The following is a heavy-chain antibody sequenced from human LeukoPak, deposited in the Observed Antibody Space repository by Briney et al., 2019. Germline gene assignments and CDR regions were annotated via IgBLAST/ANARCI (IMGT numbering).Heavy chain of an antibody. J-gene: IGHJ4*02. CDR2: IKEDGSET. Sequence: PGGSLRLSCVASGFTFSSHWMTWVRQAPGKGLEWVANIKEDGSETYYVDSVKGRFTISRDNAKNSLYLQMNNLRAEDTAVYYYARDHLPFDFDYWGQGTLVTVSS. D-gene: IGHD3-10*01. V-gene: IGHV3-7*03. CDR3: ARDHLPFDFDY. CDR1: GFTFSSHW.